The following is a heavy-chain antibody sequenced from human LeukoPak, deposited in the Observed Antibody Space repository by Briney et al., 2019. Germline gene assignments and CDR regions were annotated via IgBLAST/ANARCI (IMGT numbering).Heavy chain of an antibody. J-gene: IGHJ4*02. CDR1: GFTVSSNY. Sequence: GGSLRLSCAASGFTVSSNYMSWVRQAPGKGLEWVSVIYSGGSTYYADSVKGRFTISRDNSKNTLYLQMNSLRAEDTAVYYCASRYYYGSGNYPFDYWGQGTRVTVSS. CDR2: IYSGGST. D-gene: IGHD3-10*01. V-gene: IGHV3-53*01. CDR3: ASRYYYGSGNYPFDY.